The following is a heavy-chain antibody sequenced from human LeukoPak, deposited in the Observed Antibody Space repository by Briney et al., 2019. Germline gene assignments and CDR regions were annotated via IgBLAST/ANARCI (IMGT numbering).Heavy chain of an antibody. Sequence: ASVKVSCKASGGTFSSYVIIWVRQAPGQGLEWMGRIIPILGIANYAQKFQGRVTITADKSTSTAYVELSSLRSEDTAVYYCASRDYGEEYWGQGTLVTVSS. D-gene: IGHD4-17*01. CDR2: IIPILGIA. CDR1: GGTFSSYV. CDR3: ASRDYGEEY. V-gene: IGHV1-69*04. J-gene: IGHJ4*02.